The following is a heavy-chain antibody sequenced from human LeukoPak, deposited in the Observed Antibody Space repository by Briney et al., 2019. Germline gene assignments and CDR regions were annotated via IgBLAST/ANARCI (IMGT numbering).Heavy chain of an antibody. Sequence: PGRSLRLSCAASGFTFSSYGMHWVRQAPGKGLEWVAVIWYDGSNKYYADSVKGRFTISRDNSKNTLYLQMNSLRAEDTAVYYCARDSSGSYTDYYYYYGMDVWGQGTTVTVSS. CDR1: GFTFSSYG. CDR2: IWYDGSNK. D-gene: IGHD3-10*01. CDR3: ARDSSGSYTDYYYYYGMDV. J-gene: IGHJ6*02. V-gene: IGHV3-33*01.